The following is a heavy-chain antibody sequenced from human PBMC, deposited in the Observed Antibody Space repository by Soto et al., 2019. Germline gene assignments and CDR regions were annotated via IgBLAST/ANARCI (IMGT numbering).Heavy chain of an antibody. V-gene: IGHV1-18*01. J-gene: IGHJ3*02. D-gene: IGHD6-19*01. CDR1: CYTFTSYG. Sequence: ASVNVYCKASCYTFTSYGIRWVRQAPGQGLEWMGWISAYNGNTNYAQMLQGRVTMITDPSTSTAYMELRSLRSDETAVDYCERGYSSRCYNNAFDIWEQGTMVSV. CDR3: ERGYSSRCYNNAFDI. CDR2: ISAYNGNT.